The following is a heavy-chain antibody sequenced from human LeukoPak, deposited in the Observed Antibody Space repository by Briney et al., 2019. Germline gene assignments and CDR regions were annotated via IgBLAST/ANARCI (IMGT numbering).Heavy chain of an antibody. Sequence: ASAKVSCKASGYTFTGYYMHWVRQAPGQGLEWMGWINPNSGGTNYAQKFQGRVTMTRDTSISTAYMELSRLRSDDTAVYYCASPYSSSWYAAFDIWGQGTMVTVSS. CDR1: GYTFTGYY. V-gene: IGHV1-2*02. J-gene: IGHJ3*02. D-gene: IGHD6-13*01. CDR2: INPNSGGT. CDR3: ASPYSSSWYAAFDI.